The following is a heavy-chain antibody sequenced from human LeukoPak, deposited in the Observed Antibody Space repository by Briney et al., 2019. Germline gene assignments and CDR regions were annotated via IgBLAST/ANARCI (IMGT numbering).Heavy chain of an antibody. Sequence: SQTLSLTCAISGDSVSRNSATWNWIRQSPSRGLEWLGRTYYRSKWYNDYAVSVESRITINPDTSKNQFSLQLNSVTPEDTAVYYCARADGDRDGYNFWFDPWGQGTLVTVSS. CDR1: GDSVSRNSAT. V-gene: IGHV6-1*01. CDR3: ARADGDRDGYNFWFDP. J-gene: IGHJ5*02. CDR2: TYYRSKWYN. D-gene: IGHD5-24*01.